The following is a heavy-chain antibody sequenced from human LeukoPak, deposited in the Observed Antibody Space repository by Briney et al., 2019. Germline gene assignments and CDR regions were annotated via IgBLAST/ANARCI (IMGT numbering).Heavy chain of an antibody. V-gene: IGHV4-59*08. CDR2: IYYSGST. CDR3: ARHRLELRDSGSLFDY. D-gene: IGHD1-7*01. J-gene: IGHJ4*02. Sequence: SEALSLTCTVSGGSISSYYWSWIRQPPGKGLEWIGYIYYSGSTNYNPSLKSRVAISVDTSKNQFSLKLSSVTAADTAVYYCARHRLELRDSGSLFDYWGQGTLVTVSS. CDR1: GGSISSYY.